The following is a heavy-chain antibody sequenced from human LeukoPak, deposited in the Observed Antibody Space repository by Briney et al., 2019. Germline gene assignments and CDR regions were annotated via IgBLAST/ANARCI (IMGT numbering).Heavy chain of an antibody. V-gene: IGHV3-48*03. J-gene: IGHJ4*02. CDR3: AYTNNLKY. CDR1: GFTFSSYE. CDR2: ISSSGNTK. Sequence: GGSLRLSCAASGFTFSSYEINWVRQAPGKGLEWVSYISSSGNTKYYADSVKGRFTISRDNAKNSLYLQMNSVRAEDTAVYYCAYTNNLKYWGQGTLVTVSS. D-gene: IGHD3-16*01.